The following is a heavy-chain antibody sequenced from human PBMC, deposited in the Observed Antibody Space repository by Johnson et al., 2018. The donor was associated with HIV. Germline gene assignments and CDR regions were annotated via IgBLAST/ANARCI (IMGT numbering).Heavy chain of an antibody. J-gene: IGHJ3*02. D-gene: IGHD4-17*01. V-gene: IGHV3-66*02. CDR3: ARDLLLPEGLRVAFDI. Sequence: VQLVESGGGLVQPGGSLRLSCAASGFTVSSNYMSWVRQAPGKGLEWVSVLYSGGSTYYADSVKGRFTISRDNSKNTLILQMNSLRAEDTAVYYCARDLLLPEGLRVAFDIWGQGTMVTVSS. CDR1: GFTVSSNY. CDR2: LYSGGST.